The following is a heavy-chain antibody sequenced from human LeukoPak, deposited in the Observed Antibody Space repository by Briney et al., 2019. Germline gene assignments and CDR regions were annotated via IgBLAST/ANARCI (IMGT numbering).Heavy chain of an antibody. D-gene: IGHD6-13*01. V-gene: IGHV1-18*01. CDR3: AKVAGDRMDY. CDR2: ISSNTGKT. Sequence: ASVKVSCKASGYTFATYGFCWVRQAPGHGLEWMGWISSNTGKTDYAQKFQGRVTLTTDTSTSTAYMELRSLRPDDTALYYCAKVAGDRMDYRGQGTLLTVSS. J-gene: IGHJ4*02. CDR1: GYTFATYG.